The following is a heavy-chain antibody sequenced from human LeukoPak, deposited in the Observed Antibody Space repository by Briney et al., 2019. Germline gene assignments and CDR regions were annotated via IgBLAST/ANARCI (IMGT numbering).Heavy chain of an antibody. V-gene: IGHV3-30*02. J-gene: IGHJ4*02. Sequence: GGSLRLSCAASGFTFSSYGMHWVRQAPGKGLEWVAFIRYDGSNKYYADSVKGRFTISRDNSKNTLYLQMNSLRAEDTAVYYCAKGPATVYSSGFDYWGRGTLVTVSS. CDR1: GFTFSSYG. CDR3: AKGPATVYSSGFDY. D-gene: IGHD6-19*01. CDR2: IRYDGSNK.